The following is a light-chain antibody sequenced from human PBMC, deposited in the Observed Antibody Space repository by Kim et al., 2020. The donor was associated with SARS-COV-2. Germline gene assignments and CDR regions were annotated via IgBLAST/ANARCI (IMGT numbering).Light chain of an antibody. CDR2: GKN. Sequence: SSELTQDPAVSVALGQTVKITCQGDTLTDTYATWYQQKPGQAPIVVMYGKNRRPSGIPTRFSGYISRNIASLTITGAQAEDEADYYCNCRDRSDDLVLIGGGTQLTVL. CDR1: TLTDTY. V-gene: IGLV3-19*01. J-gene: IGLJ2*01. CDR3: NCRDRSDDLVL.